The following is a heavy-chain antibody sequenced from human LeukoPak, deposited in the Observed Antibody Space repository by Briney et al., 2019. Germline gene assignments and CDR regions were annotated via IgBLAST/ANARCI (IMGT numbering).Heavy chain of an antibody. CDR2: ISGSGGST. D-gene: IGHD1-1*01. CDR3: AKWNSITSYWNYFGMDV. CDR1: GFIFYNYA. Sequence: GGSLRLSCAASGFIFYNYAMSWARQAPGKGLEWVSGISGSGGSTYYADSVKGRFTISRDNSKKTLFLQMNSLRAEDTAVCYCAKWNSITSYWNYFGMDVWGQGTTVTVSS. V-gene: IGHV3-23*01. J-gene: IGHJ6*02.